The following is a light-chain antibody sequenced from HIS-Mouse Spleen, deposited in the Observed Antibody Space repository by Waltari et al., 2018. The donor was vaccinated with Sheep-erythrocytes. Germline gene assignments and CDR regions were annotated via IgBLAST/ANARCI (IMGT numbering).Light chain of an antibody. CDR1: SSDVGGYNY. V-gene: IGLV2-8*01. J-gene: IGLJ3*02. CDR2: EVS. Sequence: QSALTQPPSASGSPGQSVTISCTGTSSDVGGYNYVSWYQQHPGKAPNLMFYEVSKRPAGVPDRVSGSKSGNTASLTVSGLQAEDEADYYCSSYAGSNNWVFGGGTKLTVL. CDR3: SSYAGSNNWV.